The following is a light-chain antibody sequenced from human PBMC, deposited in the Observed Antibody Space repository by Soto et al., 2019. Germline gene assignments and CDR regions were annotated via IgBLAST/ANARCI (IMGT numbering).Light chain of an antibody. CDR2: KAS. J-gene: IGKJ1*01. V-gene: IGKV1-5*03. CDR3: QHYNSYSES. CDR1: QTISSW. Sequence: DIQMTQSPSTLSGSVGDRVTITCRASQTISSWLAWYQQKPGKAPKLLIYKASTLKSGVPSRFSGSGSGTEFTLTISSLQPEDFATYYCQHYNSYSESFGQRTKVELK.